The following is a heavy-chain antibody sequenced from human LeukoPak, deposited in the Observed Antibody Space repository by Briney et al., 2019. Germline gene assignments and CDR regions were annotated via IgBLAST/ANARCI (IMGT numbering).Heavy chain of an antibody. V-gene: IGHV3-30-3*01. J-gene: IGHJ5*02. D-gene: IGHD2-2*01. CDR2: ISYDGNNK. CDR3: ARDPDRGRYCSTPSCFRFDP. Sequence: PGRSLRLSCAASGFPFSNYAMHWVRQAPGKGLEWVAVISYDGNNKYYADSVKGRFTIFRDNSKNTLYLQMNSLRTEDTAVYHCARDPDRGRYCSTPSCFRFDPWGQGALVTVSS. CDR1: GFPFSNYA.